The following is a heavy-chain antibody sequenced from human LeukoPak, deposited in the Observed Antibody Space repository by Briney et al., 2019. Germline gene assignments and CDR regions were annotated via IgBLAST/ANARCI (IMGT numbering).Heavy chain of an antibody. CDR3: ARDFSGPVEY. CDR2: INTDGSTT. D-gene: IGHD2/OR15-2a*01. Sequence: GGSLRLSCEAPGFTFNYYWMHWVRQAPGKGLVWVSRINTDGSTTTYADSVKGRFTISRDNAKNTLHLQMNSLRAEDTAVYYCARDFSGPVEYWGQGTLVTVSS. J-gene: IGHJ4*02. V-gene: IGHV3-74*01. CDR1: GFTFNYYW.